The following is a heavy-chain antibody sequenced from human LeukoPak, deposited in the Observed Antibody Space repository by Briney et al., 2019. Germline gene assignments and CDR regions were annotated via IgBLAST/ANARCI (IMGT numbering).Heavy chain of an antibody. D-gene: IGHD2-15*01. J-gene: IGHJ4*02. CDR3: ARDLEVAAAPDY. CDR2: ISSSSSYI. V-gene: IGHV3-21*01. CDR1: GFTFSSYA. Sequence: TGGSLRLSCAASGFTFSSYAMSWVRQAPGKGLEWVSSISSSSSYIYYADSVKGRFTISRDNAKNSLYLQMNSLRAEDTAVCYCARDLEVAAAPDYWGQGTLVTVSS.